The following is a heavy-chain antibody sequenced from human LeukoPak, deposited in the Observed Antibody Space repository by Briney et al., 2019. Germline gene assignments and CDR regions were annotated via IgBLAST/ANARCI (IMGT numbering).Heavy chain of an antibody. V-gene: IGHV3-23*01. CDR3: ASESADFWSGYYLDY. CDR2: ISGSGSGGST. J-gene: IGHJ4*02. Sequence: TGGSLRLSCAASGFTFSSSAMSWVRQAPGKGLEWVSSISGSGSGGSTYYADSVKGRFTISRDNAKNTLYLQMNSLRAEDTAVYYCASESADFWSGYYLDYWGQGTLVTVSS. D-gene: IGHD3-3*01. CDR1: GFTFSSSA.